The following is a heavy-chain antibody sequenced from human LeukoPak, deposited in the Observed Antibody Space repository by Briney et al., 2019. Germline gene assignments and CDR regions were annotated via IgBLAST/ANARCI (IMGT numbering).Heavy chain of an antibody. J-gene: IGHJ4*02. D-gene: IGHD2-2*01. CDR1: GYTFTNYY. V-gene: IGHV1-46*01. CDR2: INPSGGST. Sequence: ASVKVSCKASGYTFTNYYIHWVRQAPGQGLEWMGIINPSGGSTSYAQKFQGRVTMTRDTSTSTVYMELSSLRSEDTAVYYCARTVVPAAPFDYWGQGTLVTVSS. CDR3: ARTVVPAAPFDY.